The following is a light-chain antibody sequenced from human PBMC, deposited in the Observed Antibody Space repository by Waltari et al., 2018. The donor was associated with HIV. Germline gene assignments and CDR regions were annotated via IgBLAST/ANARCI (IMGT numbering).Light chain of an antibody. J-gene: IGLJ3*02. CDR2: DVT. CDR3: CSYAGSYTFV. Sequence: QSALTQPPSASGSPGQSVTISCTGTSSDVGGYNSVSWYQQHPGKALKLMIYDVTKRPSGVPDRFSGSKSGNTASLTISGLQAEDEADYYCCSYAGSYTFVFGGGTKLTVL. CDR1: SSDVGGYNS. V-gene: IGLV2-11*01.